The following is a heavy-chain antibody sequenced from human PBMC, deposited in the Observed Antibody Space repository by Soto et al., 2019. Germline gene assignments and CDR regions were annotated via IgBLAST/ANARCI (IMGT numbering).Heavy chain of an antibody. Sequence: GGSLRLSCAASGFTFSSYAMSWVRQAPGKGLEWVSAISGSGGSTYYADYVKGRFTISRDNSKNTLYLQMNSLRAEDTAVYYCAKVSCSGGSCYGTYYFDYWGQGTLVTVSS. V-gene: IGHV3-23*01. J-gene: IGHJ4*02. CDR3: AKVSCSGGSCYGTYYFDY. CDR1: GFTFSSYA. CDR2: ISGSGGST. D-gene: IGHD2-15*01.